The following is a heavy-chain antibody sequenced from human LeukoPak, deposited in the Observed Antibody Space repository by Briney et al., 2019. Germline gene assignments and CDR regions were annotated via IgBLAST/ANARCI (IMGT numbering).Heavy chain of an antibody. V-gene: IGHV3-53*01. CDR2: IYSGGST. CDR3: ARGGYSYGYYYGTDV. Sequence: GGSLRLSCAASGFTFSSYWMSWVRQAPGKGLEWVSVIYSGGSTYYADSVKGRFTISRDNSKNTLYLQMNSLRAEDTAVYYCARGGYSYGYYYGTDVWGQGTTVTVSS. CDR1: GFTFSSYW. J-gene: IGHJ6*02. D-gene: IGHD5-18*01.